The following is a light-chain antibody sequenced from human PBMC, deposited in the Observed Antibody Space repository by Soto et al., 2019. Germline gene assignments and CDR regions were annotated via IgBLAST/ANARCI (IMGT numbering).Light chain of an antibody. CDR2: GAS. CDR3: QQYGSSPGT. J-gene: IGKJ1*01. CDR1: QSVSSSY. Sequence: EMVLPQSPGTLSLSPGEVATLSCSVTQSVSSSYLAWYQQKPGQAPRLLIYGASSRATGIPDRFSGSGSGTDFTLTISRLEPEDFAVYYCQQYGSSPGTFGQGTKVEIK. V-gene: IGKV3-20*01.